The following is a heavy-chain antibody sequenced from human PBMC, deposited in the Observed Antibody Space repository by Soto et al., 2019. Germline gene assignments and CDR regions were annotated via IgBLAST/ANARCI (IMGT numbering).Heavy chain of an antibody. Sequence: PGGALILSCADSEFTFRSYWMSCVRQARWKGLMWVSRINPEGSSASYAESVKGRFTISRDTAKNTLSLQMNSLRVEDTAVYYCVGGSFCSSITCYNEGSFAPWGQGALVTVS. D-gene: IGHD2-2*01. CDR1: EFTFRSYW. V-gene: IGHV3-74*01. CDR2: INPEGSSA. CDR3: VGGSFCSSITCYNEGSFAP. J-gene: IGHJ5*02.